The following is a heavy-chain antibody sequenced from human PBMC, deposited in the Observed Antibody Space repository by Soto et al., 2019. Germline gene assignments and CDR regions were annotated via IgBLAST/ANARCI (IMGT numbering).Heavy chain of an antibody. J-gene: IGHJ4*02. CDR2: ISWNSGSI. CDR1: GFTFDDYA. Sequence: GGSLRLSCVASGFTFDDYAMHWVRQAPGKGLEWVSGISWNSGSIGYADSVKGRFTISSDNAKNSLYLQMNSLRAEDTALYYCATILLGAFDYWGQGTLVTVSS. V-gene: IGHV3-9*01. CDR3: ATILLGAFDY. D-gene: IGHD1-26*01.